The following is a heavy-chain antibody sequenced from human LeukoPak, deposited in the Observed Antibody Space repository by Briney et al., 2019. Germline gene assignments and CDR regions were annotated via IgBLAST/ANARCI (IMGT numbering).Heavy chain of an antibody. J-gene: IGHJ4*02. Sequence: GGSLRLSCAASGFTFSSYAMHWVRQAPGKGLEWVSSISSSSSYIYYADSVKGRFTISRDNAKNSLYLQMNSLRAEDTAVYYCARGSAVAGTDYWGQGTLVTVSS. CDR2: ISSSSSYI. D-gene: IGHD6-19*01. CDR3: ARGSAVAGTDY. V-gene: IGHV3-21*01. CDR1: GFTFSSYA.